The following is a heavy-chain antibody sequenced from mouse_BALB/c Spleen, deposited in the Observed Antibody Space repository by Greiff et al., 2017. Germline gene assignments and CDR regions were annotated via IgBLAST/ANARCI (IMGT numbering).Heavy chain of an antibody. D-gene: IGHD4-1*01. V-gene: IGHV1-82*01. J-gene: IGHJ4*01. CDR1: GYAFSSSW. CDR3: ARPGTGTFYAMDY. Sequence: QVQLQQSGPELVKPGASVKISCKASGYAFSSSWMNWVKQRPGQGLEWIGRIYPGDGDTNYNGKFKGKATLTADKSSSTAYMQLSSLTSVDSAVYFCARPGTGTFYAMDYWGQGTSVTVSS. CDR2: IYPGDGDT.